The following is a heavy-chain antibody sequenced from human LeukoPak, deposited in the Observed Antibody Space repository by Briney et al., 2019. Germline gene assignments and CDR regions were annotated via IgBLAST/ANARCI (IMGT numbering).Heavy chain of an antibody. V-gene: IGHV1-69*13. CDR1: GYTFTSYG. J-gene: IGHJ4*02. D-gene: IGHD3-22*01. CDR3: ARDVMRTRITMIVPY. Sequence: ASVKVSCKASGYTFTSYGISWVRQAPGQGLEWMGGIIPIFGTANYAQKFQGRVTITADESTSTAYMELSSLRSEDTAVYYCARDVMRTRITMIVPYWGQGTLVTVSS. CDR2: IIPIFGTA.